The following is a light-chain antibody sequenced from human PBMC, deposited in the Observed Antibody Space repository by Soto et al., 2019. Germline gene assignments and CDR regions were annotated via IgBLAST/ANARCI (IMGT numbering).Light chain of an antibody. CDR2: DVS. CDR1: SGDVGGYNF. J-gene: IGLJ2*01. Sequence: QSALTQPRSVYGSPGQSVTISCTGTSGDVGGYNFVSWYQQHPGKVPTLVIFDVSHRPSGVPDRFSGSKSGNTASLTISGLQAEDEADYYCCSYGGSYTWVFGGGTQLTVL. V-gene: IGLV2-11*01. CDR3: CSYGGSYTWV.